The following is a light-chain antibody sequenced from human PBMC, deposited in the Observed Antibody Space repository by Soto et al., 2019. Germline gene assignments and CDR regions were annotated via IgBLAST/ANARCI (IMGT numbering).Light chain of an antibody. Sequence: QSALTQPASVSGSPGQSITISCTGTSSDVGGYNYVSWYQQHPGKAPKLMIYDVSNRPSGVSNRFSGSKSGNTASLTISGLHAEDEAEYYCSSYTSTSTLEWVFGGGTKVTVL. V-gene: IGLV2-14*01. CDR2: DVS. J-gene: IGLJ3*02. CDR3: SSYTSTSTLEWV. CDR1: SSDVGGYNY.